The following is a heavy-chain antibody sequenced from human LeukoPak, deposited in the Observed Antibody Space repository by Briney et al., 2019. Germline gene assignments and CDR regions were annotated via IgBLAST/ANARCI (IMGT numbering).Heavy chain of an antibody. CDR3: ARDLAYSRLDY. D-gene: IGHD5-18*01. V-gene: IGHV3-7*01. Sequence: PGGSQRLSCAASGFTFSSYAMTWVRQAPGKGLEWVASINPDGNKKYSADSVKGRFTISRDNAENPLYLQMNSLRVEDTAFYYCARDLAYSRLDYWGQGMLVTVSS. CDR1: GFTFSSYA. CDR2: INPDGNKK. J-gene: IGHJ4*02.